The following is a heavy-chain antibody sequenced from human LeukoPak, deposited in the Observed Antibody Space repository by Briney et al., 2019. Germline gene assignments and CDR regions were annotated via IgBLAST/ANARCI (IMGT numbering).Heavy chain of an antibody. J-gene: IGHJ6*02. CDR2: IYYSGGT. CDR3: ARGDYYDSSGYYPYYYGMDV. D-gene: IGHD3-22*01. CDR1: GGSISSYY. Sequence: PSETLSLTCTVSGGSISSYYWSWIRQPPGKGLEWIGYIYYSGGTNYNPSLKSRVTISVDTSKNQFSLKLSSVTAADTAVYYCARGDYYDSSGYYPYYYGMDVWGQGTTVTVSS. V-gene: IGHV4-59*01.